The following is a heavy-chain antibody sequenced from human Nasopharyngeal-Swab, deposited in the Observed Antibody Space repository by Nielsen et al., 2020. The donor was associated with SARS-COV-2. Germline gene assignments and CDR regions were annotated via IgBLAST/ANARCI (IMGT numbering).Heavy chain of an antibody. J-gene: IGHJ4*02. CDR1: GFTFSSYW. CDR2: INQDGNEK. CDR3: ARGTTVTSASGY. V-gene: IGHV3-7*01. Sequence: GESLKISCAASGFTFSSYWMSWVRQAPGKGLEWVANINQDGNEKYYVDSVKGRFTISRDNAKNSLYLQMNSLRAEDTAVYYCARGTTVTSASGYWGQGTLATVSS. D-gene: IGHD4-17*01.